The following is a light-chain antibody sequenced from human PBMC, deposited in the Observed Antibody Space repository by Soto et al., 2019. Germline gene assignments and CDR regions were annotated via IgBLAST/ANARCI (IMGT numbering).Light chain of an antibody. V-gene: IGKV1-12*01. CDR2: TAS. CDR3: QQGDSFPLT. Sequence: DIQMTQSPSSVSASVGDRVTITCRASQGVGTWLAWFQQKPGEAPRLLSYTASTLHSGVPSRFSGSGSGTDFTLTITSLQPEDFATYYCQQGDSFPLTFGGGTKVEVK. CDR1: QGVGTW. J-gene: IGKJ4*01.